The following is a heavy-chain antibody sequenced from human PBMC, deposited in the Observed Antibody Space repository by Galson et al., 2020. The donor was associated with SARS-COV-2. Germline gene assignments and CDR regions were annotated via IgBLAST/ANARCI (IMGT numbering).Heavy chain of an antibody. J-gene: IGHJ4*02. CDR1: GFTFSSYS. V-gene: IGHV3-21*01. CDR2: ISSSSSYI. D-gene: IGHD6-19*01. Sequence: GESLKISCAASGFTFSSYSMNWVRQAPGKGLEWVSSISSSSSYIYYADSVKGRFTISRDNSKNTLYLQMNSLTAEDTALYYCAKGGAVAGIRGIDYWGQGTLVTVSS. CDR3: AKGGAVAGIRGIDY.